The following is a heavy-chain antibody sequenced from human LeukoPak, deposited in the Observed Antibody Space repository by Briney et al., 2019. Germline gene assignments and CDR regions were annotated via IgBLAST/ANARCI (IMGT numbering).Heavy chain of an antibody. D-gene: IGHD6-6*01. V-gene: IGHV4-39*07. Sequence: SETLSLTCTVSGGSISSSSYYRGWIRQPPGKGLEWIGSIYYSGSTYYNPSLKSRVTISVDTSRNQFSLKLSSVTAADTAVYYCARSYSSSSPFDYWGQGTLVTVSS. CDR3: ARSYSSSSPFDY. CDR2: IYYSGST. J-gene: IGHJ4*02. CDR1: GGSISSSSYY.